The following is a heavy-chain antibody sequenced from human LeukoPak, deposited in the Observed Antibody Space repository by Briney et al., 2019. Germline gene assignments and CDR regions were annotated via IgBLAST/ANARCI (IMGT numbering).Heavy chain of an antibody. CDR3: ARHPGIAVAGSWFDP. J-gene: IGHJ5*02. V-gene: IGHV1-46*01. CDR2: INPSGGST. D-gene: IGHD6-19*01. Sequence: ASVKVSCKASGYTFTSYYMHWVRQAPGQGLEWMGIINPSGGSTSYAQKFQGRVTMTRDTSTSTVYMELSSLRSEDTAVYYCARHPGIAVAGSWFDPWGQGTLVTVSS. CDR1: GYTFTSYY.